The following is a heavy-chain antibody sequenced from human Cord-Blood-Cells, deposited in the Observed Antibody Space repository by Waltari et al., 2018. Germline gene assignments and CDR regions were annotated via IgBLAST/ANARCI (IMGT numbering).Heavy chain of an antibody. CDR3: ASGFHSTARTMRFYHFDY. CDR1: GYTFTGYY. D-gene: IGHD3-22*01. Sequence: QVQLVQSGAEVKKPGASVKVSCKASGYTFTGYYMHWVRQAPGQRRVWMGWINTNVGGKNDAQQFQGRVTMTRKTSISTAYMELSRLRSDDTAVYYCASGFHSTARTMRFYHFDYWGQGTLVTVSS. V-gene: IGHV1-2*02. CDR2: INTNVGGK. J-gene: IGHJ4*02.